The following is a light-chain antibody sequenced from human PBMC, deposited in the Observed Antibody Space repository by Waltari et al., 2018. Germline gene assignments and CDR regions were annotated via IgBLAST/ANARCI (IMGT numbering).Light chain of an antibody. Sequence: EIVLTQSPGTLSLSPGERATLSCRASQSVSSSYLAWYQQKPGQAPRLLIYGASSRATGIPDRFSGSGSRTDFTLTIRRLEPEDFAVYYCQQYGSSPWTFGQGTKVEIK. CDR2: GAS. CDR3: QQYGSSPWT. V-gene: IGKV3-20*01. J-gene: IGKJ1*01. CDR1: QSVSSSY.